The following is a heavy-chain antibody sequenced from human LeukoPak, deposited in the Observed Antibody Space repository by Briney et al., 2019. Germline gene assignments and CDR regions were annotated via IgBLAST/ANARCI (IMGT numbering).Heavy chain of an antibody. V-gene: IGHV4-59*08. CDR1: GGSISSYY. D-gene: IGHD2-2*01. Sequence: SETLSLTCTVPGGSISSYYWSWIRQPPGKGLEWIGYIYYSGSTNYNPSLKSRVTISVDTSKNQFSLKLSSVTAADTAVYYCASPRYCSSTSCSSPIDPWGRGTLVTVSS. CDR3: ASPRYCSSTSCSSPIDP. J-gene: IGHJ5*02. CDR2: IYYSGST.